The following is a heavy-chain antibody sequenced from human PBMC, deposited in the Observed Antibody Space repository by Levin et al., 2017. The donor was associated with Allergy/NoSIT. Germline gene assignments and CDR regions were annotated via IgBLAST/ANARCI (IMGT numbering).Heavy chain of an antibody. CDR2: ISYDGSNK. CDR3: AKGDGDYVG. Sequence: HGESLKISCAASGFTFSSYGMHWVRQAPGKGLEWVAVISYDGSNKYYADSVKGRFTISRDNSKNTLYLQMNSLRAEDTAVYYCAKGDGDYVGWGQGTLVTVSS. D-gene: IGHD4-17*01. CDR1: GFTFSSYG. J-gene: IGHJ4*02. V-gene: IGHV3-30*18.